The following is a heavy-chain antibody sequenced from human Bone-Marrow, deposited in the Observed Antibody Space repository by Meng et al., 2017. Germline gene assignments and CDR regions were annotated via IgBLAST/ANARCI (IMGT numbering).Heavy chain of an antibody. J-gene: IGHJ4*02. CDR2: INHSGST. CDR1: GGSFSDYY. Sequence: VQLQQWGAVLLKPSGTLSLTCVVSGGSFSDYYWSWIRQPPGKGLEWIGEINHSGSTNYNPSLESRATISVDTSQNNLSLKLSSVTAADSAVYYCARGPTTMAHDFDYWGQGTLVTVSS. D-gene: IGHD4-11*01. CDR3: ARGPTTMAHDFDY. V-gene: IGHV4-34*01.